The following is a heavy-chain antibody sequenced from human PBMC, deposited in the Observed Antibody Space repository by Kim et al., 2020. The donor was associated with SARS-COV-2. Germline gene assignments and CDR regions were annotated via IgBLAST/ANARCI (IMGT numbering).Heavy chain of an antibody. Sequence: SETLSLTCTVSGASVTSGGYYWSWIRQPAGKGLEWIGRISSTGTTDSNPSLQSRVTISVDTSKNQFSLKLDSVTAADTAIYYCATELIPRYDNLFYFDYWGQGTLVTVSS. J-gene: IGHJ4*02. V-gene: IGHV4-61*02. CDR2: ISSTGTT. CDR1: GASVTSGGYY. CDR3: ATELIPRYDNLFYFDY. D-gene: IGHD3-22*01.